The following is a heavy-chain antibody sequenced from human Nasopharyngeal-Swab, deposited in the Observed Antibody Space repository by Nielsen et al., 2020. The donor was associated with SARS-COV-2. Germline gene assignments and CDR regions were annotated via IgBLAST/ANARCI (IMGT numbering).Heavy chain of an antibody. CDR3: ARDSYSSSWYENRRFDP. D-gene: IGHD6-13*01. CDR1: GFTFSSYS. Sequence: GGSLRLSCAASGFTFSSYSMNWVRQAPGKGLEWVSYIYCADSVKGRFTISRDNAKNSLYLQMNSLRAEDTAVYYCARDSYSSSWYENRRFDPWGQGTLVTVSS. V-gene: IGHV3-21*01. J-gene: IGHJ5*02. CDR2: I.